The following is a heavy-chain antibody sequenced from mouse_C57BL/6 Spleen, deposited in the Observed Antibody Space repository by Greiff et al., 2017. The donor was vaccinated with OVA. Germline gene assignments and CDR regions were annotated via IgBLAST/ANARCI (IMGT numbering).Heavy chain of an antibody. V-gene: IGHV10-1*01. CDR1: GFSFNTYA. Sequence: EVQVVESGGGLVQPKGSLKLSCAASGFSFNTYAMNWVRQAPGKGLEWVARIRSKSNNYATYYADSVKDRFTISRDDSESMLYLQMNNLKTEDTAMYYCVRQRITTVVDAMDYWGQGTSVTVSS. D-gene: IGHD1-1*01. CDR2: IRSKSNNYAT. J-gene: IGHJ4*01. CDR3: VRQRITTVVDAMDY.